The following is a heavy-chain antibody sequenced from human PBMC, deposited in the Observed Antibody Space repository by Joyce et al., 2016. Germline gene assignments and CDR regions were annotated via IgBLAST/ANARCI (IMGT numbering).Heavy chain of an antibody. CDR1: GGSFSGYY. Sequence: QVQLQQWGAGLLKPSETLSLTCAVYGGSFSGYYWTFIRQPSGKGLEWIGEINGGGITNYQPSLKRRVTILLDTSKNQFSLKLTSVTAADPAVYYCARGRGYTTSVRRRGMDVWGQGTTVTVSS. D-gene: IGHD6-13*01. CDR2: INGGGIT. V-gene: IGHV4-34*01. CDR3: ARGRGYTTSVRRRGMDV. J-gene: IGHJ6*02.